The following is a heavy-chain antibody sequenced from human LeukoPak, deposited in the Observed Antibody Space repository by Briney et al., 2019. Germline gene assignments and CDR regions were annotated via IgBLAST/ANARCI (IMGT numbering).Heavy chain of an antibody. V-gene: IGHV4-38-2*02. CDR1: GYSISSGYY. CDR2: IYHSGST. CDR3: ARASGGYDILAWLGQYSYYFDY. Sequence: SETLSLTCTVSGYSISSGYYWGWIRQPPGKGLEWIGSIYHSGSTYYNPSLKSRVTISVDTSKNQFSLKLSSVTAADAAVYYCARASGGYDILAWLGQYSYYFDYWGQGTLVTVSS. D-gene: IGHD3-9*01. J-gene: IGHJ4*02.